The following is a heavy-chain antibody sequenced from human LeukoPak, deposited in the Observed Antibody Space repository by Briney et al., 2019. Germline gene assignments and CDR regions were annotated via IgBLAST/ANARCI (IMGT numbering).Heavy chain of an antibody. CDR1: GFTFSSYA. V-gene: IGHV3-30-3*01. D-gene: IGHD2-15*01. CDR2: ISYDGNNK. Sequence: PGGSLRLSCAASGFTFSSYAMPWVRQAPGKGLEWVAVISYDGNNKFYADSVKGRFTISRDNSKNTLYLQMNSLRAEDTAVYYCARSPSVGCSGGSCYAFPIDYWGQGTLVTVSS. J-gene: IGHJ4*02. CDR3: ARSPSVGCSGGSCYAFPIDY.